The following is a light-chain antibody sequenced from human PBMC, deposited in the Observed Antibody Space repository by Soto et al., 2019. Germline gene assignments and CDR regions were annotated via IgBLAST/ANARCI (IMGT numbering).Light chain of an antibody. V-gene: IGKV3-20*01. CDR2: GAS. J-gene: IGKJ2*01. Sequence: EIVMTQSPGTLSLSPGERATLSCSASQSVSSSYLAWYQQKPGQAPRRLIYGASSRATGIPDRFSGSGSGTDFTITISRLEPEDLAVYYCQQNGSTPYTFGQGNKLEIK. CDR3: QQNGSTPYT. CDR1: QSVSSSY.